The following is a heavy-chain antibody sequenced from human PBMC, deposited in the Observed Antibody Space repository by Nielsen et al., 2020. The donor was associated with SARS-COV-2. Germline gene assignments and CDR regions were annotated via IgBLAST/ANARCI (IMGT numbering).Heavy chain of an antibody. V-gene: IGHV3-30*18. J-gene: IGHJ4*02. Sequence: GESLKISCAASGFTFSSYGMHWVRQAPGKGLEWVAVISYDGSNKYYADSVKGRFTTSRDNSKNTLYLQMNSLRAEDTAVYYCAKISTGYSSGRDYWGQGTLVTVSS. CDR2: ISYDGSNK. CDR1: GFTFSSYG. CDR3: AKISTGYSSGRDY. D-gene: IGHD6-19*01.